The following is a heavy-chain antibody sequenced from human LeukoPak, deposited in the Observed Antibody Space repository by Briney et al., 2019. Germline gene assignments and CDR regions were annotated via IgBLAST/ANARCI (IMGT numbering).Heavy chain of an antibody. J-gene: IGHJ4*02. Sequence: GGSLRLSCAASGFTFSSYGMHWVRQAPGKGLEWVAFIRYDGSNKYYAGSVKGRFTISRDNSKNTLYLQMNSLRAEDTAVYYCAKEAVRYFDYWGQGTLVTVSS. V-gene: IGHV3-30*02. CDR1: GFTFSSYG. CDR2: IRYDGSNK. CDR3: AKEAVRYFDY.